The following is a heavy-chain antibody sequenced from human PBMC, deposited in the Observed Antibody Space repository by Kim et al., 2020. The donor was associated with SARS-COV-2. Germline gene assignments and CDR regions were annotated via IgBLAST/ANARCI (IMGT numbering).Heavy chain of an antibody. J-gene: IGHJ5*02. CDR1: GGSFSGYY. Sequence: SETLSLTCAVYGGSFSGYYWSWIRQPPGKGLEWIGQINHYGNPNYNPSLKSRITISLDTSNNQFSLKVRSVTAADTAVYYFARNVSEKPPNLWGQGTLVTVFS. D-gene: IGHD1-26*01. CDR2: INHYGNP. CDR3: ARNVSEKPPNL. V-gene: IGHV4-34*01.